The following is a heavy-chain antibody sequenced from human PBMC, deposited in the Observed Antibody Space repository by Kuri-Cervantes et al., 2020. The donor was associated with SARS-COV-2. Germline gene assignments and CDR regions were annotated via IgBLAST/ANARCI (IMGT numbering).Heavy chain of an antibody. V-gene: IGHV3-74*01. D-gene: IGHD5-18*01. CDR2: IDGEGKTT. J-gene: IGHJ4*02. Sequence: GGSLRLSWAASGFTFSSDWMRWVRQAPGPGLVGVPRIDGEGKTTNYAESVLGRFTISRDNAKNMLYLQMNSLRAEDTAVYYCARPGRGYRYGPDYWGQGTMVTVSS. CDR3: ARPGRGYRYGPDY. CDR1: GFTFSSDW.